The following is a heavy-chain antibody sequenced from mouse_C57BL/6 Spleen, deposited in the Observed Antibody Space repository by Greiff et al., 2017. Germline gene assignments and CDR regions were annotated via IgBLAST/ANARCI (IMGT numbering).Heavy chain of an antibody. CDR1: GFSLTSYG. CDR2: IWSGGST. V-gene: IGHV2-2*01. D-gene: IGHD1-1*01. Sequence: VQLQQSGPGLVQPPQSLSITCTVSGFSLTSYGVHWVRQSPGKGLEWLGVIWSGGSTDYNAAFISRLSISKDNSKSQIFFKMNSRQADDTAIYYCARRVGLFPYAMDYWGQGTSVTVSS. J-gene: IGHJ4*01. CDR3: ARRVGLFPYAMDY.